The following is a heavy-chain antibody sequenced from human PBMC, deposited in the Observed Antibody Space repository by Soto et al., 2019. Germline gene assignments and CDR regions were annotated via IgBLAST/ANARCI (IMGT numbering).Heavy chain of an antibody. V-gene: IGHV4-31*02. D-gene: IGHD1-26*01. Sequence: SETLSLTCSVSGASTVSHYHWTWIRQPPGKGLEWMGYIFNSGTTFYNPSLTSRLSISMDTSGNHFSLELRSVTAADTAVYYCALALGPTTGLDYWGQGTLVTVSS. J-gene: IGHJ4*02. CDR3: ALALGPTTGLDY. CDR1: GASTVSHYH. CDR2: IFNSGTT.